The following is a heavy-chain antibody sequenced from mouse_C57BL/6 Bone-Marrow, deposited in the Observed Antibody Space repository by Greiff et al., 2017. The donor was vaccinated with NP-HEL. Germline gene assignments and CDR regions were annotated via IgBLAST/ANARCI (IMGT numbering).Heavy chain of an antibody. CDR1: GYTFTSYW. Sequence: VQLQQPGAELVKPGASVKLSCKASGYTFTSYWMQWVKQRPGQGLEWIGEIDPSDSYTNYNQKFKGKATLTVDTSSSTAYMQLSSLTSEDSAVYYCARGGLRQRAWFAYWGQGTLVTVSA. CDR3: ARGGLRQRAWFAY. J-gene: IGHJ3*01. V-gene: IGHV1-50*01. CDR2: IDPSDSYT. D-gene: IGHD2-4*01.